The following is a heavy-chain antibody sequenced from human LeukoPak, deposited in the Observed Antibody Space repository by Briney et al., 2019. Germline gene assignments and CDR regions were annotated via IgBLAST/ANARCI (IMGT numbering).Heavy chain of an antibody. V-gene: IGHV3-15*01. Sequence: PGGSLRLSCAASGFTFSNAWMSWVRQAPGKGLEWVGRIKSKTDGGTTDYAAPVKGRFTIPRDDSKNTLYLQMNSLKTEDTAVYYCTTDNYYDSSGYPSDSLYDAFDIWGQGTMVTVSS. CDR3: TTDNYYDSSGYPSDSLYDAFDI. J-gene: IGHJ3*02. D-gene: IGHD3-22*01. CDR2: IKSKTDGGTT. CDR1: GFTFSNAW.